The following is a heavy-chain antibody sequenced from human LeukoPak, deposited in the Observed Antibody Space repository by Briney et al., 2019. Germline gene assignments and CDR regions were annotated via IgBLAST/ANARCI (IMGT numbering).Heavy chain of an antibody. CDR1: GGSISGYY. V-gene: IGHV4-59*01. J-gene: IGHJ5*02. CDR3: ARGSGNYFGWLDP. Sequence: PSETLSLTCTVSGGSISGYYWTWIRQPPGKGLEWIGYKYYSGSTNSNPSLKSRVTISVDPSKNQFSLKLTSVTAADTAVYYCARGSGNYFGWLDPWGQGTPVTVSS. CDR2: KYYSGST. D-gene: IGHD3-10*01.